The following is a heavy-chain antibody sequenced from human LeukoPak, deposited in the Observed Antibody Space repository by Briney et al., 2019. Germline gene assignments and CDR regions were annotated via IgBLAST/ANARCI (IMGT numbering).Heavy chain of an antibody. CDR1: GFTLSGYG. D-gene: IGHD6-19*01. CDR2: IWSDGSSE. Sequence: PGGSLRLSCAASGFTLSGYGMHWVRQAPGKGLDWVAFIWSDGSSEDYTDSVKGRFFISRDNSKNTLYLQMNSLRAEDTAVYYCAKDPSSGWFGGVDYWGQGTLVTVSS. V-gene: IGHV3-30*02. J-gene: IGHJ4*02. CDR3: AKDPSSGWFGGVDY.